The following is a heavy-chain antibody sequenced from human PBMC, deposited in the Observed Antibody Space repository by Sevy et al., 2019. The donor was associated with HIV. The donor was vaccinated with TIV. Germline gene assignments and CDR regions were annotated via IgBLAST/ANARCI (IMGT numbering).Heavy chain of an antibody. Sequence: SETLSLTCAVSGGSITSTDFSCSWIRQAPGRGLEWIGFIHNAGSTYYNPSFKSRVTISVDRPRNEFSLKLSSVTAADKGAYYCDRALRGGNLAFDLWGQGTMVTVSS. CDR2: IHNAGST. V-gene: IGHV4-30-2*01. CDR3: DRALRGGNLAFDL. D-gene: IGHD2-15*01. CDR1: GGSITSTDFS. J-gene: IGHJ3*01.